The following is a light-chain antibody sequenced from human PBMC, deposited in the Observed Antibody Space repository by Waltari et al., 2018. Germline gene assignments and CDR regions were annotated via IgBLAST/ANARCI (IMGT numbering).Light chain of an antibody. CDR2: GAS. CDR3: QQSYSVPRT. V-gene: IGKV1-39*01. J-gene: IGKJ1*01. CDR1: QDIRNY. Sequence: TCPSSQDIRNYLNWYQQQPGRAPKLLIYGASNLQSGVPSRFSGSGSVTDYTLTISNLQPEDSATYYCQQSYSVPRTFGLGTKVEIK.